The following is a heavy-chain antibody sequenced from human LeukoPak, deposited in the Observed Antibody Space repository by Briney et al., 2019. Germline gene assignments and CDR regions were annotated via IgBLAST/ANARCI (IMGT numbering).Heavy chain of an antibody. CDR1: GFTFSSYE. CDR3: ARDRRGTVTTSGYYYGMDV. J-gene: IGHJ6*02. Sequence: SGGSLRLSCAASGFTFSSYEMNWVRQAPGKGLEWVSYISSSSSTIYYADSVKGRFTISRDNAKNSLYLQMNSLRDEDTAVYYCARDRRGTVTTSGYYYGMDVWGQGTTVTVSS. CDR2: ISSSSSTI. D-gene: IGHD4-17*01. V-gene: IGHV3-48*02.